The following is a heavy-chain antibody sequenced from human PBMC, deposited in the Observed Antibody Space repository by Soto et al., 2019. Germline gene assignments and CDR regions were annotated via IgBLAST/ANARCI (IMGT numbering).Heavy chain of an antibody. CDR3: ARHEIARITMVRGVDYGWFDP. CDR2: IYYSGST. CDR1: GGSISSSSYY. J-gene: IGHJ5*02. V-gene: IGHV4-39*01. D-gene: IGHD3-10*01. Sequence: SETLSLTCTVSGGSISSSSYYWGWIRQPPGKGLEWIGSIYYSGSTYYNPSLKSRVTISVDTSKNQFSLKLSSVTAADTAVYYCARHEIARITMVRGVDYGWFDPWGQGTLVTVSS.